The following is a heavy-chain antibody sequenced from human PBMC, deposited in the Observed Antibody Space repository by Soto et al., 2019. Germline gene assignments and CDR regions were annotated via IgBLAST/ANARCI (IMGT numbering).Heavy chain of an antibody. D-gene: IGHD3-3*01. CDR3: ANDRRWYDFWSGYYSYYYYYGMDV. CDR2: ISGSGGST. Sequence: GGSLRLSCAASGFTFSSYAMSWVRQAPGKGLEWVSAISGSGGSTYYADSVKGRFTISRDNSKNTLYLQMNSLRAEDTAVYYCANDRRWYDFWSGYYSYYYYYGMDVWGEGTTVT. CDR1: GFTFSSYA. V-gene: IGHV3-23*01. J-gene: IGHJ6*02.